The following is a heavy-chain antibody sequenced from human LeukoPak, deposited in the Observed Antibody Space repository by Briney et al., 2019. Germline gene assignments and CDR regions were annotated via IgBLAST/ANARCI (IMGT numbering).Heavy chain of an antibody. D-gene: IGHD2-15*01. CDR2: ILYDGSNK. V-gene: IGHV3-30-3*01. CDR3: AGGYLGYCSGGSCFSDWYFDL. CDR1: GFTFSTYA. Sequence: PGRSLRLSCAASGFTFSTYAMHWVRQAPGKGLEWVAVILYDGSNKYYADSVKGRFTISRDNAKNSLYLQMNSLRAEDTAVYYCAGGYLGYCSGGSCFSDWYFDLWGRGTLVTVSS. J-gene: IGHJ2*01.